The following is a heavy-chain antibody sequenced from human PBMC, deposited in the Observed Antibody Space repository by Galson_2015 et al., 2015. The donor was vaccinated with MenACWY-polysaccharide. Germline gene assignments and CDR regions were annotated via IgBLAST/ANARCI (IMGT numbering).Heavy chain of an antibody. Sequence: SLRLSCAASGFTFSSYAMSWVRQAPRKGLEWVSAISGSGGSTNYADSVKGRFTISRDNSKNTLYLQMNSLRAEDAAVYYCAKVTVVIYDAFDIWGQGTMVTVSS. V-gene: IGHV3-23*01. J-gene: IGHJ3*02. CDR3: AKVTVVIYDAFDI. CDR2: ISGSGGST. D-gene: IGHD3-22*01. CDR1: GFTFSSYA.